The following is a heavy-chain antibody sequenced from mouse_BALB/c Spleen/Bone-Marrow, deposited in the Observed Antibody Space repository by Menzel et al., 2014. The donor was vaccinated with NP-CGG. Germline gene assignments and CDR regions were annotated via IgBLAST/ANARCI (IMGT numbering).Heavy chain of an antibody. D-gene: IGHD5-1*01. CDR3: ARYTYPGYFDV. CDR2: SRNKANDYTT. J-gene: IGHJ1*01. CDR1: GFTFSDFY. V-gene: IGHV7-1*02. Sequence: VNVVESGGGLVQPGGSLRLSCATSGFTFSDFYMEWVRQPPGKRLEWIAASRNKANDYTTEYSASVKGRFIVSRDTSQSILYLQMNALRAEDTAIYYCARYTYPGYFDVWGAGTTVTVSS.